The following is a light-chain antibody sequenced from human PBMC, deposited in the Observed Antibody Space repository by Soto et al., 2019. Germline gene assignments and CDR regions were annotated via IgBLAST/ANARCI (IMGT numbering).Light chain of an antibody. V-gene: IGKV1-8*01. CDR1: QGISSY. CDR2: AAS. J-gene: IGKJ2*01. Sequence: AIRMTQSPSSLSASTGDRVTITCRASQGISSYLAWYQQKPGKAPKLLIYAASTLQSGVPSRFSGSGSGTGFTLTISCLQSEDFATNYCQQYYSYPYTFAQGTKLEIK. CDR3: QQYYSYPYT.